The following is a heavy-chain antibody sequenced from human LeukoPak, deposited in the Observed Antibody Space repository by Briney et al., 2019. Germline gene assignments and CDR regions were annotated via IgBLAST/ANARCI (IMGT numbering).Heavy chain of an antibody. CDR2: TYYRSKWYN. CDR1: GDSVSSNSAA. Sequence: SQTLSLTFAISGDSVSSNSAAWNWIRQSPSRGLEWLGRTYYRSKWYNDYAVSVKSRITINPDTSKNQISLQLNSVTPEDTAVYYCAKDRGRGYTWNYWFDPWGQGTLVTVSS. CDR3: AKDRGRGYTWNYWFDP. V-gene: IGHV6-1*01. J-gene: IGHJ5*02. D-gene: IGHD1-7*01.